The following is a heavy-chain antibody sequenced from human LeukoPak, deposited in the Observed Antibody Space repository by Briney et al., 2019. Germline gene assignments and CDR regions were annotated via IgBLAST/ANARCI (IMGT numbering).Heavy chain of an antibody. CDR1: GGSISSYY. V-gene: IGHV4-4*07. D-gene: IGHD3-3*01. J-gene: IGHJ4*02. Sequence: SETLSLTCTVSGGSISSYYWSWIRQPAGKGLEWIGRIYTSGSTNYNPSLKSRVTMSVDTSKNQFSLKLSSVTAADTAVYYCARAAPVFSEWLLEGQYYFDYWGQGTLVTVSS. CDR2: IYTSGST. CDR3: ARAAPVFSEWLLEGQYYFDY.